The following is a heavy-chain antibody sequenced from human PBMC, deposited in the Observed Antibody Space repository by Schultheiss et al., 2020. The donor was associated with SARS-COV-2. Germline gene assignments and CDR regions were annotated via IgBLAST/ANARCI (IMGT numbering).Heavy chain of an antibody. CDR2: IWYDGSNK. Sequence: GGSLRLSCAASGFTFSSYGMHWVRQAPGKGLEWVAVIWYDGSNKYYADSVKGRFTISRDNSKNTLYLQMNSLKTEDTAVYYCTTQPGIAAAGTYYYYYGMDVWGQGTTVTVSS. V-gene: IGHV3-33*01. D-gene: IGHD6-13*01. CDR1: GFTFSSYG. J-gene: IGHJ6*02. CDR3: TTQPGIAAAGTYYYYYGMDV.